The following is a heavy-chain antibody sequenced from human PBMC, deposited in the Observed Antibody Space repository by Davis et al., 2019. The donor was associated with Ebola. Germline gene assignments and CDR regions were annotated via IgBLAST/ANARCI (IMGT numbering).Heavy chain of an antibody. V-gene: IGHV1-58*02. CDR1: GGTFSSYA. CDR2: IVVGSGNT. CDR3: AASAGTVGKFDY. Sequence: SVKVSCKASGGTFSSYAISWVRQARGQGLEWIGGIVVGSGNTNYAQKFQGRVTITRDMSTSTSYLDLSNLRSEDTAVYYCAASAGTVGKFDYWGQGTLVTVSS. D-gene: IGHD1-14*01. J-gene: IGHJ4*01.